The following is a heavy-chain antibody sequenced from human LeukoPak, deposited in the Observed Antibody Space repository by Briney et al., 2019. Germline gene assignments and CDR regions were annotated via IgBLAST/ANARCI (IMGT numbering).Heavy chain of an antibody. V-gene: IGHV4-34*01. CDR2: INHRGDT. Sequence: SEILSLTCAVYGGSFNTYYWSWIRQSPGKGLEWIAEINHRGDTNYNPSVKSRVTISVDTSKNQFSLKVNTLTAADTAVYYCARGPTISETGYFDYWGQGTLVTVSS. CDR3: ARGPTISETGYFDY. J-gene: IGHJ4*03. D-gene: IGHD1-1*01. CDR1: GGSFNTYY.